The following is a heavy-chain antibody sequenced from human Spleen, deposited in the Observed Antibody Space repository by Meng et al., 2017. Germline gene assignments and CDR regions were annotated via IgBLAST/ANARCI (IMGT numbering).Heavy chain of an antibody. J-gene: IGHJ4*01. V-gene: IGHV4-59*01. CDR1: GGSINTYY. D-gene: IGHD3-22*01. Sequence: SETLSLTCTVSGGSINTYYWSWIRQPPGKGLEWIGYIYYSGSPNYNPSLNSRVTISVDTSKNQFSLKLSSVTAADTAVYYCARIYYDSSGYSLKKWGQGTRVT. CDR2: IYYSGSP. CDR3: ARIYYDSSGYSLKK.